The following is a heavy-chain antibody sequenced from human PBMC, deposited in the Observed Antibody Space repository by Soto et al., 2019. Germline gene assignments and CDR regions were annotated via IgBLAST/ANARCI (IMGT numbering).Heavy chain of an antibody. J-gene: IGHJ6*02. CDR3: ARHWRSPSSYYGMDV. CDR2: ISASSDYI. Sequence: VQLVESGGGLVKPGGSLRLSCTASGFTFSSYSMNWVRQAPGKGLEWVSSISASSDYIFYIDSLKGRLTISRDNAKNSLYLQLNSLRAEDAAVYYCARHWRSPSSYYGMDVWAQRTTVTVTS. CDR1: GFTFSSYS. D-gene: IGHD3-16*01. V-gene: IGHV3-21*01.